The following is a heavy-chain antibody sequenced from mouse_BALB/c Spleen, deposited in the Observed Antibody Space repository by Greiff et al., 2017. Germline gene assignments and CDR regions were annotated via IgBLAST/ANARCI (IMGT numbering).Heavy chain of an antibody. CDR2: INPGSGGT. D-gene: IGHD1-1*01. V-gene: IGHV1-54*01. CDR3: ATGSRPWFAY. J-gene: IGHJ3*01. CDR1: GYAFTNYL. Sequence: VKLQQSGAELVRPGTSVKVSCKASGYAFTNYLIEWVKQRPGQGLEWIGVINPGSGGTNYNEKFKGKATLTADKSSSTAYMQLSSLTSDDSAVYFCATGSRPWFAYWGQGTLVTVSA.